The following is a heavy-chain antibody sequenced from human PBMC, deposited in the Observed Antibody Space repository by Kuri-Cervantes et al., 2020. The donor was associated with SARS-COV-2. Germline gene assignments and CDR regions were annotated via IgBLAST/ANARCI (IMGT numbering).Heavy chain of an antibody. J-gene: IGHJ4*02. CDR3: TTDFAWIQLWPQGY. CDR1: GFTFSDHY. CDR2: TRNKANSYTT. V-gene: IGHV3-72*01. D-gene: IGHD5-18*01. Sequence: GESLKISCAASGFTFSDHYMDWVRQAPGKGLEWVGRTRNKANSYTTEYAASVKGRFTISRDDSKSSLYLQVNSLKTEDTAVYYCTTDFAWIQLWPQGYWGQGTLVTVSS.